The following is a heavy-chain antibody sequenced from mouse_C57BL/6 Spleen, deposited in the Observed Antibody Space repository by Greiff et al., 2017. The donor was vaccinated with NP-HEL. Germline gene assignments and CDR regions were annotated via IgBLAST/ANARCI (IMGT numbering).Heavy chain of an antibody. CDR1: GYTFTNYW. CDR2: IYPGGGYT. Sequence: QVHVKQSGAELVRPGTSVKMSCKASGYTFTNYWIGWAKQRPGHGLEWIGDIYPGGGYTNYNEKFKGKATLTADKSSSTAYMQFSSLTSEDSAIYYCARGGYYGARGFDVWGTGTTVTVSS. CDR3: ARGGYYGARGFDV. J-gene: IGHJ1*03. D-gene: IGHD2-3*01. V-gene: IGHV1-63*01.